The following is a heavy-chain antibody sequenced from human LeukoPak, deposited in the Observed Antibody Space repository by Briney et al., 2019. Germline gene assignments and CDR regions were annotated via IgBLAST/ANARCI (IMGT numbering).Heavy chain of an antibody. CDR2: ISARSSAI. CDR3: ARDRPNWGIDY. V-gene: IGHV3-48*01. CDR1: GFTLSNYH. J-gene: IGHJ4*02. D-gene: IGHD7-27*01. Sequence: GGSLRLSCAASGFTLSNYHMNWVRQAPGKGLEWISYISARSSAIYYADSVKGRFTISIDNARDSLYLQMSSLRAEDTAVYYCARDRPNWGIDYWGQGTLVTVSS.